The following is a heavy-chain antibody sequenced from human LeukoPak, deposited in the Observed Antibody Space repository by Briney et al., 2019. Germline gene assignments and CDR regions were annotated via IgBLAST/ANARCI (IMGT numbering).Heavy chain of an antibody. D-gene: IGHD6-6*01. Sequence: GGSLRLSCEASGFTFNTYSMNWARQAPGKGLEWVSAISGSGGSTYYADSVKGRFTISRDNSKNTLYLQMNSLRAEDTAVYYCANSIAARRPYDVWGKGTTVTVSS. J-gene: IGHJ6*04. CDR1: GFTFNTYS. V-gene: IGHV3-23*01. CDR2: ISGSGGST. CDR3: ANSIAARRPYDV.